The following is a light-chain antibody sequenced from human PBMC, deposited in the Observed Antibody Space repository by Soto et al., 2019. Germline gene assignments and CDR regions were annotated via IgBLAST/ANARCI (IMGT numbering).Light chain of an antibody. CDR1: SSDIGRFNY. Sequence: QSVLTQPASVSGSPGQSITISCTGTSSDIGRFNYVSWYLQHPGKAPKLMIYDVINRPSGVSNRFSGSKSGNTASLSISGPEAEDEADYYCSSFTNSGALYVFGAGTKLTVL. CDR2: DVI. J-gene: IGLJ1*01. CDR3: SSFTNSGALYV. V-gene: IGLV2-14*03.